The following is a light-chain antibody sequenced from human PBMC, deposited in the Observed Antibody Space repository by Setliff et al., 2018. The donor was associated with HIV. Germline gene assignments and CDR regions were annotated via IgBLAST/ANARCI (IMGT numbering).Light chain of an antibody. J-gene: IGLJ1*01. CDR1: SSDVGGYSH. V-gene: IGLV2-14*01. Sequence: QSVLTQPASVSGSPGQSITISCTGTSSDVGGYSHVSWYQQHPGKAPKLIIYEVRNRPSGVSNRFSGSKSGNTASLTISGLQADDEAEYYCSSYAITNTLPFGTGTKVTVL. CDR3: SSYAITNTLP. CDR2: EVR.